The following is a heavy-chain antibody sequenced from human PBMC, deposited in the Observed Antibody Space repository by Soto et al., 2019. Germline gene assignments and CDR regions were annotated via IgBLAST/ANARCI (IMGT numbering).Heavy chain of an antibody. CDR1: GFTFSSYG. CDR2: ISYDGSNK. V-gene: IGHV3-30*18. D-gene: IGHD6-13*01. Sequence: QVQLVESGGGVVQPGRSLRLSCAASGFTFSSYGMHWVRQAPGKGLEWVAVISYDGSNKYYADSVKGRFTISRDNSKNTLYLQMNSLRAEDTAVYYCANEARSWGTQVDYWGQGTLVTVSS. J-gene: IGHJ4*02. CDR3: ANEARSWGTQVDY.